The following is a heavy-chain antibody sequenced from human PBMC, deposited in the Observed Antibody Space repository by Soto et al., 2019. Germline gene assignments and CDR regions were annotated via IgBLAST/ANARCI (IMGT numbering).Heavy chain of an antibody. V-gene: IGHV1-58*01. Sequence: ASVKVSCKASGFTFTSSAVQWVRQARGQRLEWIGWIVGGSGNTNYAQKFQERVTITRDMSTSTAYMELSSLRSEDPAVYYCAAEYYYGSGSDACDIWGQGTMVTVSS. D-gene: IGHD3-10*01. CDR3: AAEYYYGSGSDACDI. CDR1: GFTFTSSA. CDR2: IVGGSGNT. J-gene: IGHJ3*02.